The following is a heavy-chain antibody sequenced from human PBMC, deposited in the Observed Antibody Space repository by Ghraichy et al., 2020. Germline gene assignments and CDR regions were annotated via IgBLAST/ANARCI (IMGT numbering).Heavy chain of an antibody. D-gene: IGHD6-6*01. V-gene: IGHV4-31*03. CDR1: GGSIDYGGFY. J-gene: IGHJ6*02. CDR2: IYYTGTT. CDR3: ARGRSYSSSSYGLDV. Sequence: SETLSLTCTVSGGSIDYGGFYWSWIRQHPGKGPEWLGYIYYTGTTYYNLSLKSRLVISVDTSKNQFSLKLSSGTAADTAVYYCARGRSYSSSSYGLDVWGQGTTVTVSS.